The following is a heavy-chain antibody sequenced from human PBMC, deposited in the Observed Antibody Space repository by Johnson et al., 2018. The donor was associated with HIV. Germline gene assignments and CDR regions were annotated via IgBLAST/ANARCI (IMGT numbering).Heavy chain of an antibody. CDR1: GFPFHTYW. CDR2: IKQDGSET. V-gene: IGHV3-7*01. J-gene: IGHJ3*02. CDR3: ATSLYYYDSSGFSFDAFDI. D-gene: IGHD3-22*01. Sequence: EVQLVESGGGLVQPGGSLRLSCAASGFPFHTYWMSWVRQGPGKGLEWVASIKQDGSETSYVDSVKGRFIISRDNSKNTLYLQMNSLRAEDTAVYYCATSLYYYDSSGFSFDAFDIWGQGTLVTVSS.